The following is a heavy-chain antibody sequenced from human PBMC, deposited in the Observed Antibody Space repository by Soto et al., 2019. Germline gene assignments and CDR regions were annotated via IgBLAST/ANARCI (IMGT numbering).Heavy chain of an antibody. CDR2: ISDDGSNK. J-gene: IGHJ4*02. V-gene: IGHV3-30-3*01. D-gene: IGHD6-13*01. CDR1: GFTFSNYA. Sequence: QVQLVESGGGVVQPGRSLRLSCAASGFTFSNYALHWVRQAPGKGLEWVAVISDDGSNKYYADSVKGRFTISRDNSKNTLYLQMNSLRAEDTAVYYCARDRFASSRSYFDYWGQGTPVTVSS. CDR3: ARDRFASSRSYFDY.